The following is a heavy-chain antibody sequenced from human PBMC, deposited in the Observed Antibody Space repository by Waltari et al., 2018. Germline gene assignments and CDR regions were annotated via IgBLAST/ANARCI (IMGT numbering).Heavy chain of an antibody. J-gene: IGHJ5*01. CDR3: ARGPLGATHWFDS. D-gene: IGHD1-26*01. V-gene: IGHV1-69-2*01. CDR1: GYTFSDYY. CDR2: CDPEIGDT. Sequence: EVQLVQSGAEVKKPWAAVRISCGTYGYTFSDYYIHWIQQAPGKGLTGIGRCDPEIGDTLFVPHFQGRLTLTADSSRDTAYMELTSLHSDDTAVYFCARGPLGATHWFDSWGQGTLVTVSS.